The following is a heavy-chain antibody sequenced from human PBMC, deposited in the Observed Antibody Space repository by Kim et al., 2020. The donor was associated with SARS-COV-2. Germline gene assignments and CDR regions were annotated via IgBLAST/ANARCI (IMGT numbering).Heavy chain of an antibody. CDR1: GGSFSGYY. D-gene: IGHD3-10*01. CDR2: INHSGST. V-gene: IGHV4-34*01. J-gene: IGHJ5*02. Sequence: ETLSLTCAVYGGSFSGYYWSWIRQPPGKGLEWIGEINHSGSTNYNPSLKSRVTISVDTSKNQFSLKLSSVTAADTAVYYCASAPPRVRGETRSHYGFDPWGQGTLVTVSS. CDR3: ASAPPRVRGETRSHYGFDP.